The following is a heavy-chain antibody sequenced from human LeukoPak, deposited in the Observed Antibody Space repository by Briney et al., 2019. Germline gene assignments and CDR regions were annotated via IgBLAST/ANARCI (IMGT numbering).Heavy chain of an antibody. CDR1: GGSISSGGYY. V-gene: IGHV4-31*03. Sequence: SETLSLTCTVSGGSISSGGYYWSWMRQRPGNGLEWIGYIYYSGSTYYNPSLKSRVTISVDTSKNRFSLKLSSVTAADTAVYYCARSKYQLLSQYNWFDPWGQGTLVTVSS. D-gene: IGHD2-2*01. CDR2: IYYSGST. CDR3: ARSKYQLLSQYNWFDP. J-gene: IGHJ5*02.